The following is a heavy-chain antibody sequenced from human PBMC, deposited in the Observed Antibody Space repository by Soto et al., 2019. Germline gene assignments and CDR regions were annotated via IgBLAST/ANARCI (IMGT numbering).Heavy chain of an antibody. Sequence: PSETLSLTCAVSGDSITGDNWWSWVRQPPGKGLEWIGEIHHSGATNYNPSFKSRITISVDTSKNQFSLTLSSMTAADTAVYYCARGWWEREGYLMDVWGQGTTVTVSS. V-gene: IGHV4-4*02. J-gene: IGHJ6*02. CDR1: GDSITGDNW. CDR2: IHHSGAT. CDR3: ARGWWEREGYLMDV. D-gene: IGHD1-26*01.